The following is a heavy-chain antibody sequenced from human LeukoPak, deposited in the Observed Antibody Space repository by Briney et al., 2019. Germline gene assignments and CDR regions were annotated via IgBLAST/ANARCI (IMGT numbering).Heavy chain of an antibody. CDR3: ARGPVGDDSSDYFDY. CDR2: INHSGST. Sequence: SETLSLTCTVSGGSISSSSYYWGWIRQPPGKGLEWIGEINHSGSTNYNPSLKSRVTISVDTSKNQSSLKLSSVTAADTAVYYCARGPVGDDSSDYFDYWGQGTLVTVSS. J-gene: IGHJ4*02. D-gene: IGHD3-22*01. V-gene: IGHV4-39*07. CDR1: GGSISSSSYY.